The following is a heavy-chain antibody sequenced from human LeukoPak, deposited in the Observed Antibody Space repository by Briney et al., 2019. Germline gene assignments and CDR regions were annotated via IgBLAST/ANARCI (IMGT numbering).Heavy chain of an antibody. CDR1: GFTFSNAW. J-gene: IGHJ4*02. V-gene: IGHV3-15*01. Sequence: GGSLRLSCAASGFTFSNAWMSWVRQAPGKGLEWVGRIKSKTDGGTTDYAAPVKGRFTISRDDSKNTLYLQMNSLKTEDTAVYYCTTAIVATILYYFDYWGQGTLVTVSS. CDR2: IKSKTDGGTT. D-gene: IGHD5-12*01. CDR3: TTAIVATILYYFDY.